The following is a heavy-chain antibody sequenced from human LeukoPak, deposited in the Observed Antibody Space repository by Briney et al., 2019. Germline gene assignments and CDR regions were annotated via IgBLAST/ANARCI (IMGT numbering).Heavy chain of an antibody. CDR3: AKAAVALSYYYYYYYMDV. J-gene: IGHJ6*03. D-gene: IGHD6-19*01. CDR1: GFTFSSYG. CDR2: ISGSGGST. V-gene: IGHV3-23*01. Sequence: GGSLRLSCAASGFTFSSYGMHWVRQAPGKGLEWVSAISGSGGSTYYADSVKGRFTISRDNSKNTLYLQMNSLRAEDTAVYYCAKAAVALSYYYYYYYMDVWGKGTTVTISS.